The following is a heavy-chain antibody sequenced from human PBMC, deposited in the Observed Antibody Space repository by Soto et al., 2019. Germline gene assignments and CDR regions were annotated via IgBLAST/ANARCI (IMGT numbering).Heavy chain of an antibody. Sequence: SVEVSCKASGGTFSSYAISWVRQAPGQGLEWMGGIIPIFGTANYAQKFQGRVTITADESTSTAYMELSSLRSEDTAVYYCARDLRYSSSWYRTDYYYYGMDVWGQGTTVTVSS. CDR1: GGTFSSYA. CDR3: ARDLRYSSSWYRTDYYYYGMDV. J-gene: IGHJ6*02. CDR2: IIPIFGTA. V-gene: IGHV1-69*13. D-gene: IGHD6-13*01.